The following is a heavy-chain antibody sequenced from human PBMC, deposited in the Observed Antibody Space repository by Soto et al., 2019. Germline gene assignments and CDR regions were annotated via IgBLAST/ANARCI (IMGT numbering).Heavy chain of an antibody. J-gene: IGHJ5*02. CDR2: ISYDGSNK. CDR1: GFTFSSYG. D-gene: IGHD6-6*01. V-gene: IGHV3-30*18. Sequence: GGSLRLSCAASGFTFSSYGMHWVRQAPGKGLEWVAVISYDGSNKYYADSVKGRFTISRDNSKNTLYLQMNSLRAEDTAVYYCAKSNSSLGIDPWGQGTLVTSPQ. CDR3: AKSNSSLGIDP.